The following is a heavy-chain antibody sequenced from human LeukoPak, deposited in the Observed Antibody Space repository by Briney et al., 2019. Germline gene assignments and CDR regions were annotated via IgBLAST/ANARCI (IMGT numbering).Heavy chain of an antibody. CDR1: GGSFSGYY. CDR2: INHSGST. J-gene: IGHJ4*02. Sequence: SETLSLTCAVYGGSFSGYYWSWIRQPPGKGLEWIGEINHSGSTNYNPSLKSRVSISVDTSKNQFSLNLNSVTATDTAVYYCASSTAVLTQLDYWGQGTLVTVSS. CDR3: ASSTAVLTQLDY. V-gene: IGHV4-34*01. D-gene: IGHD1-14*01.